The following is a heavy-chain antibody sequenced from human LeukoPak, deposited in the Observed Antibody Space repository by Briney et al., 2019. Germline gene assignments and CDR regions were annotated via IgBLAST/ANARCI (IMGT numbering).Heavy chain of an antibody. CDR1: GFTFSSYA. V-gene: IGHV3-23*01. J-gene: IGHJ4*02. CDR2: ISGSGGST. D-gene: IGHD2-2*02. CDR3: AKEVTYCSSTSCYNIFDY. Sequence: GGSLRLSCAASGFTFSSYAMSWVRQAPGKGLEWVSAISGSGGSTYYADSVKGRFTISRDNSKNTLYLQMNSLRAEDTAVYYCAKEVTYCSSTSCYNIFDYWGQGTLVTASS.